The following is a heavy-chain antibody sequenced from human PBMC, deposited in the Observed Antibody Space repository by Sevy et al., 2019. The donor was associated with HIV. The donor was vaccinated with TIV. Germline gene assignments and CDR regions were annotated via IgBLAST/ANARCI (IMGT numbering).Heavy chain of an antibody. CDR2: ISYDGSNK. D-gene: IGHD3-3*01. J-gene: IGHJ5*02. V-gene: IGHV3-30*04. Sequence: GGSLRLSCAASGFTFSSYAMHWVRQAPGKGLEWVAVISYDGSNKYYADSVKGRFTISGDNSKNTLYLQMNSLRAEDTAVYYCAREGYDFWSANWFDPWGQGTLVTVSS. CDR1: GFTFSSYA. CDR3: AREGYDFWSANWFDP.